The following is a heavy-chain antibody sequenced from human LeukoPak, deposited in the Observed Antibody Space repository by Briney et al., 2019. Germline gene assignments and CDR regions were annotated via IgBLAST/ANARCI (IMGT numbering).Heavy chain of an antibody. J-gene: IGHJ4*02. D-gene: IGHD2-2*01. V-gene: IGHV5-10-1*01. CDR1: GYSFTSYW. CDR2: IDPSDSYT. Sequence: GESLTISCKGSGYSFTSYWISWVRQMPGKGLEWMGRIDPSDSYTNYSPSFQGHVTISADKSISTAYLQWSSLKASDTAMYYCARLSAWDIVVVPAAISIDYWGQGTLVTVSS. CDR3: ARLSAWDIVVVPAAISIDY.